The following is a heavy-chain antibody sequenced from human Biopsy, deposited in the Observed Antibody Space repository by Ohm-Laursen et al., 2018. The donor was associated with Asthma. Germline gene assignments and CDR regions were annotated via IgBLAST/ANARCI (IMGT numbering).Heavy chain of an antibody. CDR1: GYTFTSYG. V-gene: IGHV1-69*10. CDR3: AREMRAGRGNAFDI. J-gene: IGHJ3*02. D-gene: IGHD6-19*01. Sequence: SVKVSCKVSGYTFTSYGISWVRQAPGQGLEWMGGIIPIFGIANYAQKFQGRVTITADKSTSIAYMELSSLRSEDTAVYYCAREMRAGRGNAFDIWGQGTMVTVSS. CDR2: IIPIFGIA.